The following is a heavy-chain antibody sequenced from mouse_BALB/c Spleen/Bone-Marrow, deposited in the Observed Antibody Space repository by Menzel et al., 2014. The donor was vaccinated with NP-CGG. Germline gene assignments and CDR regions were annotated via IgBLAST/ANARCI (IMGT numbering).Heavy chain of an antibody. V-gene: IGHV5-6-4*01. CDR2: ISSGGSYT. CDR1: GFTFSSYT. D-gene: IGHD2-1*01. CDR3: TRDGKGNYDYAMDY. Sequence: EVKLVESGGGLVKPGGSLKLSCAASGFTFSSYTMSWVRQTPEKRLEWVATISSGGSYTYYPDSVKGRFTISRDNAKNTLYLQMSSLKSEDTAMYSCTRDGKGNYDYAMDYWGQGTSVTVSS. J-gene: IGHJ4*01.